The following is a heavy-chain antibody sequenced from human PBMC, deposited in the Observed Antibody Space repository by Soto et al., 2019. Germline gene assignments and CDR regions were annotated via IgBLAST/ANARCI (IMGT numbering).Heavy chain of an antibody. Sequence: QVQLQESGPGLVKPSETLSLTCTVSGSSISSYYWSWIRQPPGKGLEWIGYIYSSGRTKYNPSLKSRVTISVDTSKTQFSLKLSSVTAADTAVYYCARGSTGYSSSWYRYWGQGTLVTVSS. D-gene: IGHD6-13*01. CDR1: GSSISSYY. J-gene: IGHJ4*02. V-gene: IGHV4-59*08. CDR2: IYSSGRT. CDR3: ARGSTGYSSSWYRY.